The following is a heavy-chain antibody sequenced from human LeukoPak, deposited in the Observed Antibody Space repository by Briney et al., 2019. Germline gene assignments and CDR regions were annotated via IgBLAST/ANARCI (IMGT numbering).Heavy chain of an antibody. CDR3: AEDSSMVTTRAPYYYYYLDV. V-gene: IGHV1-69*13. Sequence: SVKVSCKASGYTFTSYGISWVRQAPGQGLVWMGGIIPLLGTPNYAQKFQGRVTITADDSTSTAYMELTSLRSEDTAVYYCAEDSSMVTTRAPYYYYYLDVWGQGTTVTVSS. J-gene: IGHJ6*02. CDR1: GYTFTSYG. D-gene: IGHD4-17*01. CDR2: IIPLLGTP.